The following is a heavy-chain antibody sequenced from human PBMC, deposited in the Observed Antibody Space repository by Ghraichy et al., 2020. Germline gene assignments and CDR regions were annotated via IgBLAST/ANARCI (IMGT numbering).Heavy chain of an antibody. D-gene: IGHD2-8*01. Sequence: GGSLRLSCSASGFTFSSYAMHWVRQAPGKGLEWVAVISYDGSNKYYADSVKGRFTISRDNSKNTLYLQMNSLRAEDTAVYYCASDYGVLTTLFYGMDVWGQGTTVTVSS. J-gene: IGHJ6*02. CDR2: ISYDGSNK. CDR3: ASDYGVLTTLFYGMDV. CDR1: GFTFSSYA. V-gene: IGHV3-30-3*01.